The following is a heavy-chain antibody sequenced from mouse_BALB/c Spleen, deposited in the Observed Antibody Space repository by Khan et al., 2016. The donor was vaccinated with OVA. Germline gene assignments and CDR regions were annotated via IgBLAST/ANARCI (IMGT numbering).Heavy chain of an antibody. Sequence: QVQLKESGPGLVAPSQSLSITCTVSGFSLTSYGVHWVRQPPGKGLEWLGVIWAGGSTNYNSALMSRLSISKDNSKSQVFLKMNSLQTDDTALYCCTKLEDKWGQGTTLTVSS. CDR3: TKLEDK. V-gene: IGHV2-9*02. J-gene: IGHJ2*01. CDR2: IWAGGST. CDR1: GFSLTSYG.